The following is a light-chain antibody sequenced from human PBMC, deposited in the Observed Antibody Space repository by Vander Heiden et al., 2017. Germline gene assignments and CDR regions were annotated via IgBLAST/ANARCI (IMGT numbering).Light chain of an antibody. CDR1: KLGDKY. V-gene: IGLV3-1*01. J-gene: IGLJ3*02. CDR3: QAWDSSSGV. Sequence: SYALTQPPSVSVSPGQTASITCSGDKLGDKYACWSQQKPGQSPVLVIYQDSKRPAGIPERFSGYNSGNTATLTIGGAQAVDEADYDCQAWDSSSGVFGGGTKLTVL. CDR2: QDS.